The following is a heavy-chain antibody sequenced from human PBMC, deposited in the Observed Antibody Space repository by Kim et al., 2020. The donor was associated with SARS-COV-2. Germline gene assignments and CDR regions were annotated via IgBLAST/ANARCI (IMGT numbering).Heavy chain of an antibody. CDR3: ARDHYDFWSGTYWYFDL. Sequence: SETLSLTCTVSGGSISSGGYYWSWIRQHPGKGLEWIGYIYYSGSTYYNPSLKSRVTISVDTSKNQFSLKLSSVTAADTAVYYCARDHYDFWSGTYWYFDLWGRGTLVTVSS. CDR1: GGSISSGGYY. CDR2: IYYSGST. V-gene: IGHV4-31*03. J-gene: IGHJ2*01. D-gene: IGHD3-3*01.